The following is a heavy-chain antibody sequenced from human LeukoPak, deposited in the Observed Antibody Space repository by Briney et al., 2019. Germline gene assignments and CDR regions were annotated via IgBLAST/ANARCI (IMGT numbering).Heavy chain of an antibody. Sequence: GGSLRLSCTATGFTFGYYAMNWVRQAPGKGLEWVGFIRSKAYGGTTEYAASVKGRFTISRDDSKSIAYLQMNSLKAEDTAVYYCTRDIFGVVNFDYWGQGTLVTVSS. V-gene: IGHV3-49*04. D-gene: IGHD3-3*01. J-gene: IGHJ4*02. CDR1: GFTFGYYA. CDR3: TRDIFGVVNFDY. CDR2: IRSKAYGGTT.